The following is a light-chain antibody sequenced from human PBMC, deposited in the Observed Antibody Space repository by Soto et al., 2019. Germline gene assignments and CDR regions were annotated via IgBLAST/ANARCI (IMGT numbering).Light chain of an antibody. CDR3: QHYNSYSEA. J-gene: IGKJ1*01. CDR1: QTISSW. V-gene: IGKV1-5*03. Sequence: DIQMTQSPSTLSGSVGDRVTITCRASQTISSWLAWYQQKPGKAPKFRIYKASTLKSGVPSRFSVSGSGTEFTLTISSLQPDDFATYYCQHYNSYSEAFGQGTNVDTK. CDR2: KAS.